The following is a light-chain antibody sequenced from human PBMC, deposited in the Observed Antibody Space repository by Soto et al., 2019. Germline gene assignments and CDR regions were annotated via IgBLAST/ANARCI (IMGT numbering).Light chain of an antibody. V-gene: IGKV3-20*01. CDR2: LAS. Sequence: EVVLTQSPGTLSLSPGDRATLACRASQSVSSNSLAWYQQKPGQAPRLLIYLASIRATGIPDRFSGSGSGTDFTLTINRLEPEDFAEYYCHQYGSSPRTFGQGTKVEIK. J-gene: IGKJ1*01. CDR1: QSVSSNS. CDR3: HQYGSSPRT.